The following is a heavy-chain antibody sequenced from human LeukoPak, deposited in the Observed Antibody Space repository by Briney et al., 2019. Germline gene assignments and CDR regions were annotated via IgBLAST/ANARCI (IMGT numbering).Heavy chain of an antibody. J-gene: IGHJ4*02. V-gene: IGHV3-30*03. D-gene: IGHD2-15*01. Sequence: GRSLRLSCAASGFTFSSHGMHWVRQAPGKGLEWVAVISYDGSNKYYADSVKGRFTISRDNSKNTLYLQMNSLRAEDTAVYYCAECSGGSCYGLDYWGQGTLVTVSS. CDR3: AECSGGSCYGLDY. CDR1: GFTFSSHG. CDR2: ISYDGSNK.